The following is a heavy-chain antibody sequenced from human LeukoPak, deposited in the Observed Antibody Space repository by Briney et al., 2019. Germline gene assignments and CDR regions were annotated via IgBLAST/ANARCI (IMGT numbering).Heavy chain of an antibody. CDR1: GFTFSSYA. CDR3: AKGEEELFVVVPAAMGLDY. Sequence: GGSLRLSCAASGFTFSSYAMSWVRQAPGKGLEWVSAISGSGGSTYYADSVKGRFTISRDNSKNTLYLQMNSLRAEDTAVYYCAKGEEELFVVVPAAMGLDYWGQGTLVTVSS. V-gene: IGHV3-23*01. D-gene: IGHD2-2*01. CDR2: ISGSGGST. J-gene: IGHJ4*02.